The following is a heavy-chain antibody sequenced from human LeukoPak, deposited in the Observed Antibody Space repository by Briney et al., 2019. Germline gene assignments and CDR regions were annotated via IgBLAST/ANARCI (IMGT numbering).Heavy chain of an antibody. Sequence: GGSLRLSCAASGFTFSSYSMNWVRQAPGKGLEGGSSISIRSSYRYYTEAVRGRFTISTDHAKNSLYLQMNSMRAEDKAVYYCATFRRITIFGVANNWFGPWGKGTLVTVSS. CDR1: GFTFSSYS. V-gene: IGHV3-21*01. J-gene: IGHJ5*02. CDR2: ISIRSSYR. D-gene: IGHD3-3*01. CDR3: ATFRRITIFGVANNWFGP.